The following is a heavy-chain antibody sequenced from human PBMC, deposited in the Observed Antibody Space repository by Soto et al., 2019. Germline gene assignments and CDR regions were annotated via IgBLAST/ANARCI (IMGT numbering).Heavy chain of an antibody. Sequence: QVQLVQSGAEVKKPGASVKVSCKASGYTFTNSYIHWVRQAPGQGLEWMALLNPNGGSTNYAQNFQGRVTVTRDTSTSTVYMELTSLTSEDTAVYYCARNLAAGDYWGQGTLVTVS. V-gene: IGHV1-46*01. CDR2: LNPNGGST. J-gene: IGHJ4*02. CDR3: ARNLAAGDY. CDR1: GYTFTNSY. D-gene: IGHD6-13*01.